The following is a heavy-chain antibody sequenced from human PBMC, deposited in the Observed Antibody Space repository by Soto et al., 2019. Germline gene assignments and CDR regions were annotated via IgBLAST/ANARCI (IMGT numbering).Heavy chain of an antibody. J-gene: IGHJ2*01. CDR2: ISYNAYRT. CDR3: AKLPTPDSHWYFDL. Sequence: EGQLLESGGGLVQPGGSLRLSCAASGFIFSTYDMTWVRQAPGKGLEWVSQISYNAYRTYYADSVKGRFIISRDDSKNMLSLQVDSRRAKDTAIYYCAKLPTPDSHWYFDLWGRGTLVTVSA. CDR1: GFIFSTYD. V-gene: IGHV3-23*01.